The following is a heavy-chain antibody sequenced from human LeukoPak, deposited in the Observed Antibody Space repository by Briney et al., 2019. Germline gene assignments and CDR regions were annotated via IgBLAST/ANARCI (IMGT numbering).Heavy chain of an antibody. J-gene: IGHJ4*02. Sequence: ASVKVSCKTSGYTFTGYYMHWVRQAPGQGLVWMGWIHPNNGGTIYARSFQGRVTMTSDTSISTAYLELNSLISDDTAMYFCARGTQTIFGVIDYWGQETLVTVSS. D-gene: IGHD3-3*01. CDR3: ARGTQTIFGVIDY. V-gene: IGHV1-2*02. CDR1: GYTFTGYY. CDR2: IHPNNGGT.